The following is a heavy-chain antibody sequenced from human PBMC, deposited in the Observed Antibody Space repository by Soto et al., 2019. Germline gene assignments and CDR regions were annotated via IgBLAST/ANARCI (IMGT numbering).Heavy chain of an antibody. D-gene: IGHD3-10*01. CDR3: ARGPSYYGSFTDDY. Sequence: ASVKVSCKASGYTFTSYDINWVRQATGQGLEWMGWMNPNSGNTGYAQKFQGRVTMTRNTSISTAYMELSSLRSEDTAVYYCARGPSYYGSFTDDYWGQGTLVTVSS. CDR2: MNPNSGNT. V-gene: IGHV1-8*01. J-gene: IGHJ4*02. CDR1: GYTFTSYD.